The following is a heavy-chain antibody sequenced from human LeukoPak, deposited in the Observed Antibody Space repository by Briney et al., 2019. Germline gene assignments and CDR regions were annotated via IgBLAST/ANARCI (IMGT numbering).Heavy chain of an antibody. J-gene: IGHJ4*02. CDR1: GFTFDEYA. V-gene: IGHV3-43D*03. Sequence: GGSLRLSCAASGFTFDEYAMHWVRQAPGKGLDWVSLISWDGGSTYYADSVKGRFTISRDNSKNSLYLQMNSLRAEDTALYYCAKDPVGYGGNYFDYWGQGTLVTVSS. CDR3: AKDPVGYGGNYFDY. D-gene: IGHD4-23*01. CDR2: ISWDGGST.